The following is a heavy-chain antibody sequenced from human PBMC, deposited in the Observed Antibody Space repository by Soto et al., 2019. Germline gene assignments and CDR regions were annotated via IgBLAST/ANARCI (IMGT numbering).Heavy chain of an antibody. CDR1: GGFLSESY. D-gene: IGHD3-16*01. J-gene: IGHJ5*02. V-gene: IGHV4-34*01. Sequence: SETLSLTXAVYGGFLSESYWTWIRQPPGKGLEWIGEINHVGGTNYNPSLKSRVTMSVDTSQNQFSLRLISVTAADTAMYFCVRIRYQLPSSVLWLDPWGQGTPVTVSS. CDR3: VRIRYQLPSSVLWLDP. CDR2: INHVGGT.